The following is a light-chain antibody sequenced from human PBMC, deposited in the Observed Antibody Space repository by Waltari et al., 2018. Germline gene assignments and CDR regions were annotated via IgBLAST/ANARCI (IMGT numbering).Light chain of an antibody. CDR2: GTS. CDR3: QQYGDSPPYT. V-gene: IGKV3-20*01. CDR1: QRVNSRY. J-gene: IGKJ2*01. Sequence: EIVLTQSPGILSLSPGERATLSCRASQRVNSRYLAWYQQKPGQAPRLLIYGTSSRPTVIPDRFSGSGSETDFTLTISRLEPEDFAVYYCQQYGDSPPYTFGQGTKLEIK.